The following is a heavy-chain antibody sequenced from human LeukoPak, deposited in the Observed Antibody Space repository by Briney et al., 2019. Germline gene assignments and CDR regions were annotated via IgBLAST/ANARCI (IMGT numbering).Heavy chain of an antibody. J-gene: IGHJ5*02. CDR3: ARGGVSDFDP. V-gene: IGHV3-7*01. CDR2: IKQDGSEK. Sequence: PGGSLRLSCAASGFTFTTYWMGWVRQAPGKGLEWVVNIKQDGSEKHYVDSVKGRFTISRDNGKNSLYLQMNSLRAEDTAVYYCARGGVSDFDPWGQGTLVTVSS. D-gene: IGHD6-13*01. CDR1: GFTFTTYW.